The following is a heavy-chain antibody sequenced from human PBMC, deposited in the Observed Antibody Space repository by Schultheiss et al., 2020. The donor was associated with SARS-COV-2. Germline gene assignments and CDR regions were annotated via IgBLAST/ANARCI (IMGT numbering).Heavy chain of an antibody. CDR2: ISGSGGST. V-gene: IGHV3-23*01. Sequence: GESLKISCAASGFTFSSYAMSWVRQAPGKGLEWVSAISGSGGSTYYADSVKGRFTISRDNSKNTLYLQMNSLRAEDTAVYYCARGTLTMPYPDDAFDIWGQGTMVTVSS. D-gene: IGHD2-2*01. CDR3: ARGTLTMPYPDDAFDI. J-gene: IGHJ3*02. CDR1: GFTFSSYA.